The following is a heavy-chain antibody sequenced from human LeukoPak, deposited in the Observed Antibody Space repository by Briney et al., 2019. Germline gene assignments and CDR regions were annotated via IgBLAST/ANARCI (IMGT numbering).Heavy chain of an antibody. V-gene: IGHV4-34*01. Sequence: SETLSLTCAVYGGSFSGYYWSWIRQPPGKGLEWIGEINHSGSTNYNPSLKSRVTISVDTSKNQFSLKLSSVTAADTAVYYCGRVRIVVVPAALSVSYYYYGMDVWGQGTTVTVSS. D-gene: IGHD2-2*01. CDR3: GRVRIVVVPAALSVSYYYYGMDV. J-gene: IGHJ6*02. CDR1: GGSFSGYY. CDR2: INHSGST.